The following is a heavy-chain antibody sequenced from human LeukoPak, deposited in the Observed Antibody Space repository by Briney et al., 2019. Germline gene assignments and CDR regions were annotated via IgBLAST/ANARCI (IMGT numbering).Heavy chain of an antibody. CDR2: VRSKIDDGSA. D-gene: IGHD3/OR15-3a*01. V-gene: IGHV3-15*01. Sequence: GGSLRLSCAASVFTFSDAWMTWVRQAPGKGLEWVGHVRSKIDDGSADYSAPVKDRFTISRDDSKNTLYLQMNSLTTEDTAVYYCATDHGSDSWTYYAKTFDIRGRGTTVTVSS. CDR1: VFTFSDAW. J-gene: IGHJ3*02. CDR3: ATDHGSDSWTYYAKTFDI.